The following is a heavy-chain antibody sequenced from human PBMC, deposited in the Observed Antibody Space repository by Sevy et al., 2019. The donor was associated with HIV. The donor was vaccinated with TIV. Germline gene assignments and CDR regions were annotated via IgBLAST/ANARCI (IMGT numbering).Heavy chain of an antibody. CDR2: IWSDGSNK. CDR3: EREERSGTTTSFDY. D-gene: IGHD1-7*01. V-gene: IGHV3-33*01. J-gene: IGHJ4*02. Sequence: GSLRLSCAASGFTFSDYGMHWVRQAPGKGLEWVAVIWSDGSNKYYGDSVKGRFTISRDSSKNTLFLQMNSLRVDDTAVYYCEREERSGTTTSFDYWGQGALVTVSS. CDR1: GFTFSDYG.